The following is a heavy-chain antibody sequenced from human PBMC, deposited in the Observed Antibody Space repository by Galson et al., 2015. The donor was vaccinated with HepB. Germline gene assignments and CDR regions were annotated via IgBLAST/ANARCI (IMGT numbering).Heavy chain of an antibody. CDR1: GFTFSSYA. Sequence: SLRLSCAASGFTFSSYAMHWVRQAPGKGLEWVAVISYDGSNKYYADSVKGRFTISRDNSKNTLYLQMNSLRAEDTAVYYCARETGPYPLRAFDIWGQGTMVTVSS. D-gene: IGHD3-9*01. CDR3: ARETGPYPLRAFDI. J-gene: IGHJ3*02. V-gene: IGHV3-30-3*01. CDR2: ISYDGSNK.